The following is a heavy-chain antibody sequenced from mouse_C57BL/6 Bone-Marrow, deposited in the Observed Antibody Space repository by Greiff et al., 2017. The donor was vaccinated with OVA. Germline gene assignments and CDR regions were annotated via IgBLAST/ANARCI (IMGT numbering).Heavy chain of an antibody. CDR1: GYSFTDYN. CDR2: ITPNYGTT. V-gene: IGHV1-39*01. CDR3: ARNDYSNYVGYWYFDV. J-gene: IGHJ1*03. Sequence: VQLKQSGPELVKPGASVKISCKASGYSFTDYNMNWVKQSNGKSLEWIGVITPNYGTTSYNQKFKGKATLTVDQSSSTAYMQLNSLTSEDSAVYYCARNDYSNYVGYWYFDVWGTGTTVTVSS. D-gene: IGHD2-5*01.